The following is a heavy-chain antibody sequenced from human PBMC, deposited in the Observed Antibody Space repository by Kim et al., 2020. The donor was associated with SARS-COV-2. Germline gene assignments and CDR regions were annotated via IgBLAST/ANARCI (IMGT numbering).Heavy chain of an antibody. Sequence: GGSLRLSCAASGFTFDDYAMHWVRQAPGKGLEWVSLISGDGGSTYYADSVKGRFTISRDNSKNSLYLQMNSLRTEDTALYYCANWEQGYCSGGSCPNAFDIWGQGTMVTDSS. CDR1: GFTFDDYA. CDR3: ANWEQGYCSGGSCPNAFDI. V-gene: IGHV3-43*02. D-gene: IGHD2-15*01. CDR2: ISGDGGST. J-gene: IGHJ3*02.